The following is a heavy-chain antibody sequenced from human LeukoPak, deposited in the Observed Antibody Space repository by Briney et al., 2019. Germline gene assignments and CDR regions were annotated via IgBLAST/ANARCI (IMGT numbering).Heavy chain of an antibody. D-gene: IGHD1-26*01. CDR1: GGSFSGYY. CDR3: ARGLGSYHGGPVDY. CDR2: INHSGST. J-gene: IGHJ4*02. V-gene: IGHV4-34*01. Sequence: PSETLSLTCAVYGGSFSGYYWSWIRQPPGKGLEWIGEINHSGSTNYNPSLKSRVTISVDTSKNQFSLKLSSVTAADTAVYYCARGLGSYHGGPVDYWGQGTLVTVSS.